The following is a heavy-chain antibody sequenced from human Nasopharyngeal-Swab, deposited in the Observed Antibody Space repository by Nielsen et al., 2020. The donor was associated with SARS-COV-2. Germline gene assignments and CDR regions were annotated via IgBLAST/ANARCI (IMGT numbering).Heavy chain of an antibody. V-gene: IGHV3-48*03. Sequence: GGSLRLSCAASGFTFSSYEMNWVRQAPGKGLEWLSYISSGGRTIAYADSVKGRFTISRDNAKNSLYLQMNSLRAEDTAVYYCARDMYSGYDSSYYYYGMDVWGQGTTVTVSS. CDR2: ISSGGRTI. D-gene: IGHD5-12*01. CDR3: ARDMYSGYDSSYYYYGMDV. J-gene: IGHJ6*02. CDR1: GFTFSSYE.